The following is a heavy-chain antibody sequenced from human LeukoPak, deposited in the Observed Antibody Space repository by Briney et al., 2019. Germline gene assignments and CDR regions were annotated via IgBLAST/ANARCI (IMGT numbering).Heavy chain of an antibody. CDR3: AKGGLSRAGLDF. D-gene: IGHD5/OR15-5a*01. J-gene: IGHJ4*02. Sequence: PGGSLRLSCAASGFTFSSYAMTWVRQAPGKGLEWVSSISGSDYSTYYADSVKGRFTISRDNSKNTLYVQVNSLRAEDTAVYYCAKGGLSRAGLDFWGQGTLVTVSS. CDR2: ISGSDYST. V-gene: IGHV3-23*01. CDR1: GFTFSSYA.